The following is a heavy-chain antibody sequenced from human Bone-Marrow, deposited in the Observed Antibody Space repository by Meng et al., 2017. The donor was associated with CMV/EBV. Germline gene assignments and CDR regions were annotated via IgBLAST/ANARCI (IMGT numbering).Heavy chain of an antibody. Sequence: GESLKISCAASGFIFSSYAMHWVRQAPGKGLEWVAVISYDATNKHYADSVKGRFTISRDNSKNTLYLQMNSLRAEDTAVYLCARENSHYDFWTGYSPPYIDYWDQGTLVTVSS. CDR2: ISYDATNK. J-gene: IGHJ4*01. D-gene: IGHD3-3*01. CDR1: GFIFSSYA. V-gene: IGHV3-30-3*01. CDR3: ARENSHYDFWTGYSPPYIDY.